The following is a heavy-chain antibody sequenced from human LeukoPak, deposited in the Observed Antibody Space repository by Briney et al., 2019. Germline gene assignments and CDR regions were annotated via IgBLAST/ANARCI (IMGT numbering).Heavy chain of an antibody. V-gene: IGHV3-9*03. D-gene: IGHD2-2*01. CDR1: GFTFDDYA. J-gene: IGHJ4*02. CDR3: AKDRDCSSTSCSILGEAFDY. CDR2: ISWNSGSI. Sequence: GRSLRLSCAASGFTFDDYAMHWVRQAPGKGLEWVSGISWNSGSIGYADSVKGRFTISRDNAKNSLYLQMNSLRAEDMALYYCAKDRDCSSTSCSILGEAFDYWGQGTLVTVSS.